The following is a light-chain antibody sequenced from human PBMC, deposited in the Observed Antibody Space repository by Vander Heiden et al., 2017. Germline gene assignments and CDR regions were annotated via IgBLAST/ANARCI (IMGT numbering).Light chain of an antibody. CDR1: NIGSKN. J-gene: IGLJ2*01. CDR3: QVWDTRTVV. Sequence: SYELTQPLSVSVALGQTARITCGGNNIGSKNVHWYQQRPGQAPVLVIYRDSNRPSGIPERFSGSNSGNTATLTISRAQAGDEAYYYCQVWDTRTVVFGGGTKLTVL. V-gene: IGLV3-9*01. CDR2: RDS.